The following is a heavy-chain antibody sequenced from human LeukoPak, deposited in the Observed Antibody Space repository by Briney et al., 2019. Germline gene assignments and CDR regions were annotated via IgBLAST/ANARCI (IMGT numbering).Heavy chain of an antibody. CDR3: ARSPRKDILTGYYSVFDY. D-gene: IGHD3-9*01. J-gene: IGHJ4*02. V-gene: IGHV3-7*01. CDR2: IKQDGSEK. Sequence: GGSLRLSCAASGSTFSSYWMSWVRQAPGKGLEWVANIKQDGSEKYYVDSVKGRFTISRDNAKNSLYLQMNSLRAEDTAVYYCARSPRKDILTGYYSVFDYWGQGTLVTVSS. CDR1: GSTFSSYW.